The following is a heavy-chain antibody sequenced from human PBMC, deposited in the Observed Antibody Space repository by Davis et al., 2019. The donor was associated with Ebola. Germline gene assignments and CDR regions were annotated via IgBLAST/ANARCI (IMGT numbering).Heavy chain of an antibody. Sequence: ASVKVSCKASGYTFTGYYMHWVRQAPGQGLEWMGWINPNSGGTNYAQKFQGWVTITRDTSISTAYMELSRLRSDDTAVYYCARETNSSGGFDYWGQGTLVTVSS. D-gene: IGHD6-19*01. CDR1: GYTFTGYY. J-gene: IGHJ4*02. CDR2: INPNSGGT. V-gene: IGHV1-2*04. CDR3: ARETNSSGGFDY.